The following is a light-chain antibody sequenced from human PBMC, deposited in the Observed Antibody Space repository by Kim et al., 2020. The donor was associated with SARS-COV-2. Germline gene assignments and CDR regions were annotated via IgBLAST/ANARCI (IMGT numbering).Light chain of an antibody. Sequence: DIQMTQSPSSLSASVGDRVTITCQASQEISNHLNWYQQKPGKAPQLLMYDASNLATGVPSRFGGSGSETDFTFTISSLQPEDIATYYCQQFDNLPLTFGGGTKVDIK. CDR2: DAS. J-gene: IGKJ4*01. V-gene: IGKV1-33*01. CDR3: QQFDNLPLT. CDR1: QEISNH.